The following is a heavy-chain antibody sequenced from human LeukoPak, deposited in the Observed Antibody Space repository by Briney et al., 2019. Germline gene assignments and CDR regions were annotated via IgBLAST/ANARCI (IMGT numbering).Heavy chain of an antibody. D-gene: IGHD5-18*01. CDR3: ASDTTAMITKFHHYYYGMDV. V-gene: IGHV1-69*06. Sequence: SVKVSCKASGGTFSSYAISWVRQAPGQGLEWMGGIIPIFGTANYAQKFQGRVTITADKSTSTAYMELSSLRSEDTAVYYCASDTTAMITKFHHYYYGMDVWGKGTTVTVSS. CDR1: GGTFSSYA. J-gene: IGHJ6*04. CDR2: IIPIFGTA.